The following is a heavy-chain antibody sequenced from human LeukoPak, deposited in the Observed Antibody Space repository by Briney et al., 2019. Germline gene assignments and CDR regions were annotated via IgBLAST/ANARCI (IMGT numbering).Heavy chain of an antibody. Sequence: SGTLSLTCAVSGGSISSSNWWSWVRQPPGKGLEWIGEIYHSGSTNYNPSLKSRVTISVDTSKNQFSLKLSSVTAADTAVYYCARASSISWSSGWFDPWGQGTLVTVSS. CDR2: IYHSGST. D-gene: IGHD6-13*01. J-gene: IGHJ5*02. V-gene: IGHV4-4*02. CDR3: ARASSISWSSGWFDP. CDR1: GGSISSSNW.